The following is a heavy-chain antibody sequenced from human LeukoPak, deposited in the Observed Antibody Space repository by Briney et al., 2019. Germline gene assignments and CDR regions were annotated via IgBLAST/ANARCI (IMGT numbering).Heavy chain of an antibody. D-gene: IGHD3-9*01. J-gene: IGHJ3*02. CDR2: IYYSGST. CDR1: GGSISSGDYY. CDR3: ARDLLRGAYDTPGDAFDI. V-gene: IGHV4-30-4*01. Sequence: KASETLSLTCTVSGGSISSGDYYWSWIRQPPGKGLEWIGYIYYSGSTYYNPSLKSRVTISVDTSKNQFSLKLSSVTAADTAVYYCARDLLRGAYDTPGDAFDIWGQGTMVTVSS.